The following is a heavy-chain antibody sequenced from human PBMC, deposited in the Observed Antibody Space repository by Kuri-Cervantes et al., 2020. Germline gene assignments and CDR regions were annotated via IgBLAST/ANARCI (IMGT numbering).Heavy chain of an antibody. D-gene: IGHD6-6*01. CDR1: GFTFSSYG. CDR2: IRDDGRNK. V-gene: IGHV3-30*02. Sequence: GESLKISCVASGFTFSSYGMHWVRQAPGRALEWVALIRDDGRNKYYADSVKGRFTISRDNSKNTVFLQMNSLRDEDTAVYYCAKAGSSSGSWFDPWGQGTLVTVSS. J-gene: IGHJ5*02. CDR3: AKAGSSSGSWFDP.